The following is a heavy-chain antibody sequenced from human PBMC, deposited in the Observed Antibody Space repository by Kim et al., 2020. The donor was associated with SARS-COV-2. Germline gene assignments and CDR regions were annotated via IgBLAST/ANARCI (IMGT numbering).Heavy chain of an antibody. Sequence: GGSLRLSCAASGFTFSSYGMHWVRQAPGKGLEWVAVIWYDGSNKYYADSVKGRFTISRDNSKNTLYLQMNSLRAEDTAVYYCARDLVTLGWWDNGYYYYGMDVWGQGTTVTVSS. CDR1: GFTFSSYG. CDR3: ARDLVTLGWWDNGYYYYGMDV. V-gene: IGHV3-33*01. CDR2: IWYDGSNK. D-gene: IGHD2-15*01. J-gene: IGHJ6*02.